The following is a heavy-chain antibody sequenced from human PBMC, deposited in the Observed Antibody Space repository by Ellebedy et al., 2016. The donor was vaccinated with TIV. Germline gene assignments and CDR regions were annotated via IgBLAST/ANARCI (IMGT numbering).Heavy chain of an antibody. CDR1: GGSFSTYY. CDR3: ARAVLWFGRMDV. D-gene: IGHD3-10*01. J-gene: IGHJ6*02. CDR2: VFYSGST. Sequence: MPSETLSLTCTVSGGSFSTYYWNWIRQPPGKGLEWIGNVFYSGSTNYNSSLKSRVTIAVDTSKNQFSLKLRSVTAADTAVYYCARAVLWFGRMDVWGQGTTVTVSS. V-gene: IGHV4-59*01.